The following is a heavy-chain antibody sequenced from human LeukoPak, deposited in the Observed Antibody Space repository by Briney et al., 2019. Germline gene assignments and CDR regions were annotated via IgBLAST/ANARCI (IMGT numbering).Heavy chain of an antibody. V-gene: IGHV3-48*03. Sequence: PGGSLRLSCAASGFTFSSYEMNWVRQAPGKGLEWVSYISSSGSTIYYADSVKGRFTISRDNAKNSLYLQMNSLRAEDTAVYYCAKDLKVRTMVRGVETGYYYMDVWGKGTTVTISS. CDR2: ISSSGSTI. J-gene: IGHJ6*03. CDR3: AKDLKVRTMVRGVETGYYYMDV. D-gene: IGHD3-10*01. CDR1: GFTFSSYE.